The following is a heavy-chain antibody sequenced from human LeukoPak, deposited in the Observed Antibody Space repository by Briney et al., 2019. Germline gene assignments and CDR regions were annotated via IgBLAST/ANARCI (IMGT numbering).Heavy chain of an antibody. J-gene: IGHJ4*02. CDR2: IYYSGST. Sequence: SQTLSLTCTVSGGSISSGDYYWSWIRQPPGKGLEWIGYIYYSGSTYHNPSLKSRVTISVDTSKNQFSLKLSSVTAADTAVYYCARGSIGRLPVLGYWGQGTLVTVSS. CDR3: ARGSIGRLPVLGY. CDR1: GGSISSGDYY. V-gene: IGHV4-30-4*01. D-gene: IGHD4-11*01.